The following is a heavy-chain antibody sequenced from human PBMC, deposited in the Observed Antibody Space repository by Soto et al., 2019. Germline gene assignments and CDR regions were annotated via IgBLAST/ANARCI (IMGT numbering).Heavy chain of an antibody. CDR2: ISYDGSNK. Sequence: GGSLRLSCAASGFTFSSYGMHWVRQAPGKGLEWVAVISYDGSNKYYADSVKGRITISRDNSKNTLYLQMNSLRAEDTAVYYCAKDQYSSSWYGGEYGMDVWGQGTTVTVSS. J-gene: IGHJ6*02. V-gene: IGHV3-30*18. CDR1: GFTFSSYG. D-gene: IGHD6-13*01. CDR3: AKDQYSSSWYGGEYGMDV.